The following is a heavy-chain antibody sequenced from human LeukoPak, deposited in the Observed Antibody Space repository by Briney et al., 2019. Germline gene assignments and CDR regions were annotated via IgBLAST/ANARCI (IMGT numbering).Heavy chain of an antibody. CDR2: IVVGSGNT. J-gene: IGHJ4*02. CDR1: GFTFTSSA. Sequence: SVKVSCKASGFTFTSSAVQWVRQARGQRLEWIGWIVVGSGNTNYAQKFQERVTITRDMSTSTAYMEPSSLRSEDTAVYYCAAGAEWELLYGHDYWGQGTLVTVSS. CDR3: AAGAEWELLYGHDY. V-gene: IGHV1-58*01. D-gene: IGHD1-26*01.